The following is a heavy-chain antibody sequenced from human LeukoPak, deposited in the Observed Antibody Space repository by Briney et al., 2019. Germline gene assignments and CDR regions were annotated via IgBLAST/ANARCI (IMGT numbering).Heavy chain of an antibody. CDR2: IYYSGST. D-gene: IGHD3-22*01. CDR1: GGSISSSSYY. Sequence: PSETLSLTCTVSGGSISSSSYYWGWIRQPPGKGLEWIGSIYYSGSTYYNPSLKSRVTISVDTSKNQFSLKLSSVTAADTAVYYCARRRRYYYDSSGSALLDYWGQGTLVTVSS. V-gene: IGHV4-39*07. CDR3: ARRRRYYYDSSGSALLDY. J-gene: IGHJ4*02.